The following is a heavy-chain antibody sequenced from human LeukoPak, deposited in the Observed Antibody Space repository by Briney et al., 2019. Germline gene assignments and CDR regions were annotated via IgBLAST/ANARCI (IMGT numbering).Heavy chain of an antibody. CDR3: AREARDWNDGKIFDY. CDR2: ISAYNGDT. CDR1: GYTFTSYG. V-gene: IGHV1-18*01. D-gene: IGHD1-1*01. Sequence: ASVKVSCKASGYTFTSYGISWVRQAPGQGLEWMGWISAYNGDTNYAQKLQGRVTMTTDTSTSTAYMELRSLRSDDTAVYYCAREARDWNDGKIFDYWGQGTLVTVSS. J-gene: IGHJ4*02.